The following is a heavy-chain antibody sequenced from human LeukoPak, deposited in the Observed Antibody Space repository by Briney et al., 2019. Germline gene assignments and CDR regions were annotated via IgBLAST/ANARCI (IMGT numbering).Heavy chain of an antibody. CDR2: IWYDGNNK. J-gene: IGHJ4*02. CDR1: GFTFSSYG. V-gene: IGHV3-33*01. D-gene: IGHD2-15*01. CDR3: ARAPPYCSGGACYFDS. Sequence: GGSLRLSCAASGFTFSSYGMHWVRQAPGKGLEWVAVIWYDGNNKYYADSVKGRFTISRDNSKNTLFLQINRLRADDTAVYYCARAPPYCSGGACYFDSWGQGTLVTVTS.